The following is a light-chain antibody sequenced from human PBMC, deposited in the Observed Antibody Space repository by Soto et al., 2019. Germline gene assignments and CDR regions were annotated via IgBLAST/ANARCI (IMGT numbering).Light chain of an antibody. CDR1: SSDVGGYNY. Sequence: QSALTQPASVSGSPGQSFTISCTGTSSDVGGYNYVSWYQQHPGKAPKLMIYEVSNRPSGVSNRFSGSKSGNTASLTISGLQAEDEADYYCSSYTSSSPPVVFGGGTKLTVL. V-gene: IGLV2-14*01. CDR2: EVS. CDR3: SSYTSSSPPVV. J-gene: IGLJ2*01.